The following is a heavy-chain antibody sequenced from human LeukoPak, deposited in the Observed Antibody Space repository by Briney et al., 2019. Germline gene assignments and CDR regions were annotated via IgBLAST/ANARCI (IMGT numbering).Heavy chain of an antibody. Sequence: ASVKVSCKASGYTFTSYGINWVRQAPGQGLEWMGWISTYSGTTNYAQKLQGRVTMTTDTSTTTAFMELRSLRSDDTAVYYCARTEDYSNALYYWGQGTLVTVSS. V-gene: IGHV1-18*01. CDR3: ARTEDYSNALYY. CDR2: ISTYSGTT. J-gene: IGHJ4*02. CDR1: GYTFTSYG. D-gene: IGHD4-11*01.